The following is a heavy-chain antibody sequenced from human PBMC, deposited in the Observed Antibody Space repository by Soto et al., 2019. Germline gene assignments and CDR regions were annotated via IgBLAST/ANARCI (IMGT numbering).Heavy chain of an antibody. CDR3: ARVGRDYGDSIYYYGMDV. CDR1: GGSIISYY. D-gene: IGHD4-17*01. Sequence: SETLSLTCTVSGGSIISYYWSWIRQPPGKGLEWIGYIYYSGSTNYNPSLKSRVTISVDTSKNQFSLKLSSVTAADTAVYYCARVGRDYGDSIYYYGMDVWGQGTTVTVSS. V-gene: IGHV4-59*01. J-gene: IGHJ6*02. CDR2: IYYSGST.